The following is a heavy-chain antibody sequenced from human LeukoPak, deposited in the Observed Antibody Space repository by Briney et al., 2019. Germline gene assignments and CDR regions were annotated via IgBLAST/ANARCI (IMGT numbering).Heavy chain of an antibody. D-gene: IGHD5-18*01. CDR1: GGTFSSYA. CDR2: IVPIFGTA. V-gene: IGHV1-69*13. CDR3: ARETGYSYGQYYFDY. Sequence: ASVKVSCKASGGTFSSYAISWVRQAPGQGLEWMGGIVPIFGTANYAQKFQGRVTITADESTSTAYMELSSLRSEDTAVYYCARETGYSYGQYYFDYWGQGTLVTVSS. J-gene: IGHJ4*02.